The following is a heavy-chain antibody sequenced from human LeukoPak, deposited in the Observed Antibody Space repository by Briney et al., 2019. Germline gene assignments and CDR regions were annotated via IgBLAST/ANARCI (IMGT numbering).Heavy chain of an antibody. Sequence: GGSLRLSCAASGFTFSDYYMSWIRQAPGKGLEWVSYISSSVSTIYYADSVKGRFTISRDNAKNSLYLQMNSLRAEDTAVYYCATAQGEYYYDSSGIMGNWGQGTLVTVSS. J-gene: IGHJ4*02. D-gene: IGHD3-22*01. CDR2: ISSSVSTI. CDR1: GFTFSDYY. V-gene: IGHV3-11*04. CDR3: ATAQGEYYYDSSGIMGN.